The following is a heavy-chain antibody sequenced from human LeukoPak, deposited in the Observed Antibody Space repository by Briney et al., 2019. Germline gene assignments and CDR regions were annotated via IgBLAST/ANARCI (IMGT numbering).Heavy chain of an antibody. CDR2: IKSKTDGGTT. J-gene: IGHJ5*02. CDR3: TIAVVGVTVWFDP. Sequence: GGSLRLSCAASGFTFSSYSMNWVRQAPGKGLEWVGHIKSKTDGGTTDHAALVKDRFTISRDDSKKTLYLQMNSLKSEDTAVYYCTIAVVGVTVWFDPWGQGTLVTVSS. D-gene: IGHD3-16*01. CDR1: GFTFSSYS. V-gene: IGHV3-15*01.